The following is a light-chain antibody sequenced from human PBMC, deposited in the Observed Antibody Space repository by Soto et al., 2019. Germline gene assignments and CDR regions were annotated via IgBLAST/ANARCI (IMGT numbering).Light chain of an antibody. Sequence: EIVLTQSPGTRSLSPGGIATLACRASQSVSSSYLAWYQHKPGQAPSLLIYAASSRATSIPDRFSGSGSGTDFTLTISRLEPEDFAVYYCQQYGSSQFTFGPGTKADIK. CDR1: QSVSSSY. J-gene: IGKJ3*01. CDR3: QQYGSSQFT. CDR2: AAS. V-gene: IGKV3-20*01.